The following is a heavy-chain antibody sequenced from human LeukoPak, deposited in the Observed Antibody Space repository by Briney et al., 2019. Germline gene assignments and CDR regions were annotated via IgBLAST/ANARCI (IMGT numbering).Heavy chain of an antibody. D-gene: IGHD2-8*02. CDR1: GYSFTSYW. CDR2: IYPRDSDT. J-gene: IGHJ5*02. V-gene: IGHV5-51*01. CDR3: ARRPSGGSTWFDP. Sequence: GESLKISCKDSGYSFTSYWIAWVRQMPGKGLEWMGIIYPRDSDTRYSPSFQGQVTISADKSISTAYLQWSSLKTSDTAMYYCARRPSGGSTWFDPWGQGTLVTVSS.